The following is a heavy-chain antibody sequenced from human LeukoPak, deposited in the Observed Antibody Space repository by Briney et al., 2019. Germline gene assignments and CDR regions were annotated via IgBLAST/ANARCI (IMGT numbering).Heavy chain of an antibody. J-gene: IGHJ4*02. CDR1: GFTFSSYG. D-gene: IGHD6-19*01. CDR2: ISGSGGST. Sequence: PGGSLRLSCAASGFTFSSYGMHWVRQAPGKGLEWVSAISGSGGSTYYADSVKGRFTISRDNSKNTLYLQMNSLRAEDTAVYYCAKDSAVADTDFDYWGQGTLVTVSS. V-gene: IGHV3-23*01. CDR3: AKDSAVADTDFDY.